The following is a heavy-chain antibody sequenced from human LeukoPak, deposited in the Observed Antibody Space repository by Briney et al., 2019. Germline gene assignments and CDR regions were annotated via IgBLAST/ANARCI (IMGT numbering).Heavy chain of an antibody. D-gene: IGHD6-19*01. Sequence: GGSLRLSCAASGFTFSSYAMSWVRRAPGQGLEWVSSISGSGADTYYTQSVKGRFSISRDNSKNTLILQMDSLRADDTALYFCARDPYNTAVANTNGWFDPWGQGTLVTVSS. CDR3: ARDPYNTAVANTNGWFDP. J-gene: IGHJ5*02. CDR2: ISGSGADT. CDR1: GFTFSSYA. V-gene: IGHV3-23*01.